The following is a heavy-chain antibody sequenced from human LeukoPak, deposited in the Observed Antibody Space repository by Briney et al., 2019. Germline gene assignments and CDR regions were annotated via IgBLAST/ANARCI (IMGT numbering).Heavy chain of an antibody. D-gene: IGHD5-24*01. Sequence: GRSLRLSCAASGFTFDDYAMHWVRQAPGKGLEWVSSISSSSSYIYYADSVKGRFTISRDNAKNSLYLQMNSLRAEDTAVYYCARAFADGYNSSPFDYWGQGTLVTVSS. CDR2: ISSSSSYI. CDR3: ARAFADGYNSSPFDY. V-gene: IGHV3-21*01. J-gene: IGHJ4*02. CDR1: GFTFDDYA.